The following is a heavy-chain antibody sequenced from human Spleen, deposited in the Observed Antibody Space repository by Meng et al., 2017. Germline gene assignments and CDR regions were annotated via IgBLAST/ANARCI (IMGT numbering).Heavy chain of an antibody. CDR3: AVFSSGWGPFDC. CDR1: GGSISSGGYY. Sequence: QVQLQESGPGLVKPSQTLSLTCTVSGGSISSGGYYWSWIRQHPGKGLEWIGYIYYSGSTYYNPSLKSRVTISVDTSKNQFSLKVTSVTAADTAVYYCAVFSSGWGPFDCWGQGTLVTVSS. V-gene: IGHV4-31*03. J-gene: IGHJ4*01. CDR2: IYYSGST. D-gene: IGHD6-19*01.